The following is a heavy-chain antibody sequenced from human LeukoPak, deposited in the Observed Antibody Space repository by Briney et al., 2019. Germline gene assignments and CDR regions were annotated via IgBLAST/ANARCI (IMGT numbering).Heavy chain of an antibody. CDR1: GFTFSNFG. CDR2: IWYDGSNE. J-gene: IGHJ4*02. CDR3: VKPDHDYYYGSGSHFDY. V-gene: IGHV3-33*06. D-gene: IGHD3-10*01. Sequence: GGSLRLSCAASGFTFSNFGMHWVRQAPGKGLEWVAVIWYDGSNEYYGDSVKGRFTVSRDNSKNTVYLLMISLRVEDTAVYYCVKPDHDYYYGSGSHFDYWGQGTLVTVSS.